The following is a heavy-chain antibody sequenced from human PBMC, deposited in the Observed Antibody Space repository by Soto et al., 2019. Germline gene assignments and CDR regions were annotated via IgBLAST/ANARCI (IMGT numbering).Heavy chain of an antibody. CDR1: GVTFSDYE. CDR3: ARERLPDYYYYYGMDV. J-gene: IGHJ6*02. CDR2: ISTSVNPL. Sequence: PGGSLRLSCTASGVTFSDYEMNWVRQAPGKGLEWVSHISTSVNPLYYADSVKGRFTISRDNAKNSLFLQMNSLRAEDTAIYYCARERLPDYYYYYGMDVWGQGTTVTVSS. D-gene: IGHD6-25*01. V-gene: IGHV3-48*03.